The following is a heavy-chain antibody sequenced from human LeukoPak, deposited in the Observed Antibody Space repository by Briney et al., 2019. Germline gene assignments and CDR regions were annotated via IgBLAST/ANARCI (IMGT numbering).Heavy chain of an antibody. Sequence: PSGTLSLTCTVSGGSMTNYYGSWIRQPPGKGLEWIAYIYYTGSTYYNPSLKSRVTMSVDTSKNQFSLRLSSVTAADTAVYYCARHISGAATLDWGQGTLVTVSS. D-gene: IGHD3-3*02. CDR1: GGSMTNYY. CDR3: ARHISGAATLD. V-gene: IGHV4-59*08. J-gene: IGHJ4*02. CDR2: IYYTGST.